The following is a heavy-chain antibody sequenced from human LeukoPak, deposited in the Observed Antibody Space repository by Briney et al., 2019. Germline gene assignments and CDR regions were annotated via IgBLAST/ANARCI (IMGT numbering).Heavy chain of an antibody. CDR2: ISAYNGNT. V-gene: IGHV1-18*01. J-gene: IGHJ4*02. Sequence: ASVKVSCKASGYTFTSYGISWVRQAPGQGLEWMGWISAYNGNTNYAQKLQGRVTMTTDTSTSTAYMELRSLRSDDTAVYYCARERRPKWQWFGELLLDYWGQGTLVTVSS. CDR1: GYTFTSYG. CDR3: ARERRPKWQWFGELLLDY. D-gene: IGHD3-10*01.